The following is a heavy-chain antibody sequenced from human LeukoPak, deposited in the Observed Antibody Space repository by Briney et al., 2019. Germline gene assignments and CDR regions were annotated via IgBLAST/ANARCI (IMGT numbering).Heavy chain of an antibody. CDR2: ISSSSSYI. J-gene: IGHJ4*02. V-gene: IGHV3-21*01. D-gene: IGHD3-10*01. CDR1: VFTFSSYS. CDR3: AREMITMVRGVIRGPFDY. Sequence: GGCLRLSCAASVFTFSSYSMNWVRQAPWKGLEWVSSISSSSSYIYYADSVKGRFTISRDNAKNSLYLQMNSLRAEDTAVYYCAREMITMVRGVIRGPFDYWGQGTLVTVSS.